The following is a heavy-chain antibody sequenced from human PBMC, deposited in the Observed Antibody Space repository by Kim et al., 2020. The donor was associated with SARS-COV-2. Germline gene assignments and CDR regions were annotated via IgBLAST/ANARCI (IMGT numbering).Heavy chain of an antibody. CDR3: ARRVVVAADYGMDV. J-gene: IGHJ6*02. CDR1: GYSFTSYW. CDR2: IDPSDSYT. D-gene: IGHD2-15*01. V-gene: IGHV5-10-1*01. Sequence: GESLKISCKGSGYSFTSYWISWVRQMPGKGLEWMGRIDPSDSYTNYSPSFQGHVTISADKSISTAYLQWSSPKASDTAMYYCARRVVVAADYGMDVWGQGTTVTVSS.